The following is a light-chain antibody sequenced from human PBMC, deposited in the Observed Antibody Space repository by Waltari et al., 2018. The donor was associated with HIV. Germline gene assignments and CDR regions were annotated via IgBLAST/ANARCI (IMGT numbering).Light chain of an antibody. CDR3: QQYNSSPFT. V-gene: IGKV3-20*01. Sequence: IVLTQSPGTLSLSPEERATLSCRASQSVDSSYLAWYQQKPGQAPRLLIYGASSRATGIPDRFTGSGSGTDFTLSISRLDPEDFALYYCQQYNSSPFTFGGGTRVEIK. CDR2: GAS. J-gene: IGKJ4*01. CDR1: QSVDSSY.